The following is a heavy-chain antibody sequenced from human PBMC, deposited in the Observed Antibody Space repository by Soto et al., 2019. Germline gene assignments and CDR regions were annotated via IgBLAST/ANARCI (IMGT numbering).Heavy chain of an antibody. CDR1: GGSISSGGYS. V-gene: IGHV4-30-2*01. CDR3: ARSAPQYYYGSGSRPNWFDP. Sequence: PSETLSLTCAVSGGSISSGGYSWSWIRQPPGKGLEWIGYIYHSGSTYYNPSLKSRVTISVDRSKNQFSLKLSSVTAADTAVYYCARSAPQYYYGSGSRPNWFDPWGQGTLVTVSS. D-gene: IGHD3-10*01. CDR2: IYHSGST. J-gene: IGHJ5*02.